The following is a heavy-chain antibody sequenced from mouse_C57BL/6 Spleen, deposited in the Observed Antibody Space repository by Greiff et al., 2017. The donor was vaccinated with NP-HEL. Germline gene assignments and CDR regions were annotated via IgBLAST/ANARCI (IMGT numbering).Heavy chain of an antibody. CDR1: GYTFTSYW. J-gene: IGHJ3*01. D-gene: IGHD2-4*01. Sequence: QVQLKQPGAELVKPGASVKMSCKASGYTFTSYWITWVKQRPGQGLEWIGDIYPGSGSTNYNEKFKSKATLTVDTSSSTAYMQLSSLTSEDSAVYYCARPGDYDEAWFAYWGQGTLVTVSA. V-gene: IGHV1-55*01. CDR2: IYPGSGST. CDR3: ARPGDYDEAWFAY.